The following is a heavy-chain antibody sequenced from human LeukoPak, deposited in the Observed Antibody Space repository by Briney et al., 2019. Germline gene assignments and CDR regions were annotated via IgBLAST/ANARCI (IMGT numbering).Heavy chain of an antibody. V-gene: IGHV1-8*01. J-gene: IGHJ4*02. CDR2: MNPNSGNT. CDR1: GYTLTELS. Sequence: ASVKVSCKVSGYTLTELSMHWVRQATGQGLEWMGWMNPNSGNTGYAQKFQGRVTMTRNTSISTAYMELSSLRSEDTAVYYCARGYYDFWSRPSYYFDYWGQGTLVTVSS. D-gene: IGHD3-3*01. CDR3: ARGYYDFWSRPSYYFDY.